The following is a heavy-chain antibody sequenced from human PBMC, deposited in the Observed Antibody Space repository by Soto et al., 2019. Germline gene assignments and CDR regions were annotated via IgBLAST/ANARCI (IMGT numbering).Heavy chain of an antibody. CDR3: SRLYSGYDGHSRLIDY. Sequence: GESLKISCKGSGYSFTSYWIGWVRQMPGKGLEWMGIIYPGDSDTRYSPSFQGQVTISADKSISTAYLQWSSLKASDTAMYYCSRLYSGYDGHSRLIDYWGQGTLVTVPQ. CDR2: IYPGDSDT. J-gene: IGHJ4*02. CDR1: GYSFTSYW. V-gene: IGHV5-51*01. D-gene: IGHD5-12*01.